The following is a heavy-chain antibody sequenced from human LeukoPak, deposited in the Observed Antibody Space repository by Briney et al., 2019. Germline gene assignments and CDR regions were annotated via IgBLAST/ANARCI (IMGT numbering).Heavy chain of an antibody. Sequence: PSETLSLTCAVYGGSIGGYYWSWIRQPPGRGLEWIGESNDSGSTNYTPSLKSRVTISLETSKNQFSLRLRSVTAADTAVYYCARGKDDYDFWSGYPHWGQATLVTVSS. V-gene: IGHV4-34*01. D-gene: IGHD3-3*01. CDR2: SNDSGST. CDR3: ARGKDDYDFWSGYPH. CDR1: GGSIGGYY. J-gene: IGHJ4*02.